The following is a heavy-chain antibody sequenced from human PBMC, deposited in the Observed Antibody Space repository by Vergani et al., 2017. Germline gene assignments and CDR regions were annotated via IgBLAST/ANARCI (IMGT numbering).Heavy chain of an antibody. CDR3: AREAEGRRYPYY. V-gene: IGHV1-46*01. D-gene: IGHD1-1*01. Sequence: QVQLVQSGAEVKKPGASVKVSSKASGYTFTSYYMHWVRQAPGQGLEWMGIINPSGGSTSYAQKFQGRVTMTRDTSTSTVYMELSSLRSEDTAVYYCAREAEGRRYPYYWGQGTLVTVSS. CDR2: INPSGGST. J-gene: IGHJ4*02. CDR1: GYTFTSYY.